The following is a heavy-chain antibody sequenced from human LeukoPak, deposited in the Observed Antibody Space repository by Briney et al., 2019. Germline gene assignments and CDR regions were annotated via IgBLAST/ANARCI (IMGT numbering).Heavy chain of an antibody. CDR3: AKARDFWSGYSDLDQ. Sequence: GGSLRLSCAASGFTFSSYAMRWVRQAPGKGLEWVSAISGSGGSKYYADSVKGRFTISRDNSKNTLYLQMNSLRGEDTAVYYCAKARDFWSGYSDLDQGGQETRDSVST. J-gene: IGHJ4*02. D-gene: IGHD3-3*01. CDR2: ISGSGGSK. CDR1: GFTFSSYA. V-gene: IGHV3-23*01.